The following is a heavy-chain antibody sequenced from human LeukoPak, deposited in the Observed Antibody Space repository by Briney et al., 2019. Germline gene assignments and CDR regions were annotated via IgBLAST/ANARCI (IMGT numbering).Heavy chain of an antibody. CDR2: FSASGGTT. J-gene: IGHJ4*02. CDR3: AKANYSGSYYFDS. CDR1: GYTFSRSA. D-gene: IGHD1-26*01. Sequence: GGSLRLSCAASGYTFSRSAMNWVRQAPGKGLEWGSSFSASGGTTYYADSVKGRFTTSRDNSKNTLSVQMNSLRAEDTAVYYCAKANYSGSYYFDSWGQGTLVTVSS. V-gene: IGHV3-23*01.